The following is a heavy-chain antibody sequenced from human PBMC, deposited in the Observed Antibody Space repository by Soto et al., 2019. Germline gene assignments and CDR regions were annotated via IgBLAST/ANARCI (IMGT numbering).Heavy chain of an antibody. D-gene: IGHD3-3*01. J-gene: IGHJ4*02. CDR2: RTPNSGDT. CDR3: ARGGEYCGFYYFDY. Sequence: VSVKVSCKVCVCTFSNDDSNWVRQAPRQGLEWMGWRTPNSGDTHHAQKFQGRLTLSRDTSIRTAYMEMSGLRSEDTGVYYCARGGEYCGFYYFDYCGQGALVTVSS. V-gene: IGHV1-8*01. CDR1: VCTFSNDD.